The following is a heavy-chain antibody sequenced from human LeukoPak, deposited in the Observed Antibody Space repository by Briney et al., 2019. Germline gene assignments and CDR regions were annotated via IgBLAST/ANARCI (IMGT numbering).Heavy chain of an antibody. CDR2: INPNSGGT. D-gene: IGHD4-23*01. V-gene: IGHV1-2*02. J-gene: IGHJ4*02. CDR1: GYTFTRYC. CDR3: ARGTVVTPKYYFDY. Sequence: GASVKVSCKASGYTFTRYCMHWVRQAPGQGLEWMGWINPNSGGTNYAQKFQGRVTMTRDTSISTAYMELSRLRSDDTAVYYCARGTVVTPKYYFDYWGQGTLVTVSS.